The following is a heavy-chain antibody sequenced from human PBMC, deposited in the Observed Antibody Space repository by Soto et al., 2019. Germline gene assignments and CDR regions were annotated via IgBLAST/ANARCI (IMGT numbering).Heavy chain of an antibody. D-gene: IGHD5-12*01. V-gene: IGHV1-69*01. CDR3: ARGASSGFEYWYFDL. CDR2: INTKFGAT. CDR1: GGSFRKTA. Sequence: QVQLVQSGAELKKPGSSVKVSCEASGGSFRKTAISWLRQAPGQGLEWMGGINTKFGATNYAPKFQGRITITADEATNTVYMALSSLTSEDTAFYYCARGASSGFEYWYFDLWGRGTLVSVSS. J-gene: IGHJ2*01.